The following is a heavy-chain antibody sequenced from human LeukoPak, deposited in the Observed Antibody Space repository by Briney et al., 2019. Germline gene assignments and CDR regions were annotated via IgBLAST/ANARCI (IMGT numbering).Heavy chain of an antibody. CDR1: GGSFSGYY. D-gene: IGHD6-13*01. J-gene: IGHJ5*02. CDR2: INHSGST. CDR3: ARVRLPMAAAAGLFDP. V-gene: IGHV4-34*01. Sequence: SETLSLTCAVYGGSFSGYYWSWIRQPPGKGLEWIGEINHSGSTNYNPSLKSRVTISVDTSKNQFSLKLSSVTAADTAVYYCARVRLPMAAAAGLFDPWGQGTLVTVSS.